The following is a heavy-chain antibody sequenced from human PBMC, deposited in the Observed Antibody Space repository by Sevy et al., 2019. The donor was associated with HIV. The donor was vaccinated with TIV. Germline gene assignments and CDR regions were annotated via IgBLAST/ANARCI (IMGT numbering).Heavy chain of an antibody. Sequence: GGSLRLSCAASGFTVSSNYMSWVRQAPGKGLEWVSVIYSGGSTYYADSVKDRFTISRDNSKNTRYLQMNSLRAEDTVVDYCARAPGFSGYDSHDDFDYWGQGTLVTVSS. D-gene: IGHD3-22*01. CDR1: GFTVSSNY. V-gene: IGHV3-66*01. J-gene: IGHJ4*02. CDR2: IYSGGST. CDR3: ARAPGFSGYDSHDDFDY.